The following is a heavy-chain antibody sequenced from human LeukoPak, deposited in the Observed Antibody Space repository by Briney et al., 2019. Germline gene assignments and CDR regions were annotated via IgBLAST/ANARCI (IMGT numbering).Heavy chain of an antibody. J-gene: IGHJ4*02. CDR1: SGSFSGYY. CDR2: INHSRTT. Sequence: SETLSLTCGVYSGSFSGYYWNWLRQSPGKGLEWIGEINHSRTTNYNPSLKSRVTMSVDTSQKQFSLRLTSVRAADTGVYYCARGRYLTTLGGAAAGFLDYWGQGTLVTVSS. V-gene: IGHV4-34*01. CDR3: ARGRYLTTLGGAAAGFLDY. D-gene: IGHD6-13*01.